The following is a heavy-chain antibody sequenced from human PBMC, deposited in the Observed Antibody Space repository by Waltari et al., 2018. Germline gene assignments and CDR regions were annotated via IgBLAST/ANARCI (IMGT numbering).Heavy chain of an antibody. V-gene: IGHV3-30*18. J-gene: IGHJ3*02. D-gene: IGHD6-19*01. Sequence: QGQSVESGGGVVQHGGSLRVEWSVLGFAFSDYAFQGVRQAPGQGLEWVAVRSHDGGNVYYADSVKGRFTISRDNRKNTLILHMNSLRAEDTGMYYCAKDICDGDSGCPGDGFDMWGQGTRVTVSS. CDR1: GFAFSDYA. CDR3: AKDICDGDSGCPGDGFDM. CDR2: RSHDGGNV.